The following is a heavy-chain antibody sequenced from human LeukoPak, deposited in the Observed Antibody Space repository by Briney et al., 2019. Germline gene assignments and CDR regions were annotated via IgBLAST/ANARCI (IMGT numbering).Heavy chain of an antibody. V-gene: IGHV1-2*02. D-gene: IGHD3-10*01. CDR3: ARAPRVNYYYYMDV. CDR2: INPNSGGT. Sequence: ASVKVSRKASGYTLTGYYMHWVRQAPGQGHEWMGWINPNSGGTNYAQKFQGRVTMTRDTSITTAYMELSRLRSDGTAVYYCARAPRVNYYYYMDVWGKGTTVTVSS. J-gene: IGHJ6*03. CDR1: GYTLTGYY.